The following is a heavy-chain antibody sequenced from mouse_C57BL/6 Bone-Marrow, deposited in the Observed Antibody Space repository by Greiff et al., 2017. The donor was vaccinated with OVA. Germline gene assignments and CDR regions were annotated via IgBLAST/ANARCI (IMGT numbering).Heavy chain of an antibody. CDR2: INPNNGGT. D-gene: IGHD1-1*01. CDR3: ARGVLLRYYFDY. J-gene: IGHJ2*01. V-gene: IGHV1-26*01. Sequence: EVQLQQSGPELVKPGASVKISCKASGYTFTDYYMNWVKQSHGKSLEWIGDINPNNGGTSYNQKFKGKATLTVDKSSSTAYMELRSLTSEDSAVYYCARGVLLRYYFDYWGQGTTLTVSS. CDR1: GYTFTDYY.